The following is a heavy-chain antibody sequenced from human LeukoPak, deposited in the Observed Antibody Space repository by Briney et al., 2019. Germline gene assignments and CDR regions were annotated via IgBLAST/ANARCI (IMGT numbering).Heavy chain of an antibody. J-gene: IGHJ4*02. Sequence: SETLSLTCAVYGGSFSGYYWSWIRQPPGKGVEWIGEINHSGSTNYNPSLKSRVTISVDTSKNQFSLKLSSVTAADTAVYYCARAAGKGIAETWGQGTLVTVSS. CDR3: ARAAGKGIAET. D-gene: IGHD6-13*01. CDR1: GGSFSGYY. V-gene: IGHV4-34*01. CDR2: INHSGST.